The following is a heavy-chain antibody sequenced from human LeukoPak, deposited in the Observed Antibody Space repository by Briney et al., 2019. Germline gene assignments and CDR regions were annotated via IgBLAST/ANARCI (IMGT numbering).Heavy chain of an antibody. V-gene: IGHV3-53*01. CDR2: IYSGGST. D-gene: IGHD6-19*01. Sequence: GGSLRLSCAASGFTVSSNYMSWVRQAPGKGLEWVSVIYSGGSTYYADSVKGRFTISRDNSKNTLYLRMNSLRAEDTAVYYCASPGYSSGWRYWGQGTLVTVSS. CDR1: GFTVSSNY. J-gene: IGHJ4*02. CDR3: ASPGYSSGWRY.